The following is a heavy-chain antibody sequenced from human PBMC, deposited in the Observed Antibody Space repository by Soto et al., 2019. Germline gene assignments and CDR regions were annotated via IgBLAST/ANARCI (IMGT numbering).Heavy chain of an antibody. Sequence: GESLKISCNGSGYSFTSSWINWVRQMPGKGLEWMGRIDPSRSYTIYNPSFQGHVTISVDKSISTAYLQWSSLRASDTAMYYCARQIYDSDSGPNFQYYFDSWGQGTLVTVSS. J-gene: IGHJ4*02. D-gene: IGHD3-22*01. V-gene: IGHV5-10-1*01. CDR3: ARQIYDSDSGPNFQYYFDS. CDR1: GYSFTSSW. CDR2: IDPSRSYT.